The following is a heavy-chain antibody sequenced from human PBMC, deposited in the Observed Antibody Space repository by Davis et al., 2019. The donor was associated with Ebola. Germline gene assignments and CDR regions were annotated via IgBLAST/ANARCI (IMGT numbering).Heavy chain of an antibody. D-gene: IGHD3-3*01. CDR2: SGNKANAYTA. CDR1: GFTFSDHY. CDR3: VRESRFAEWRSQDIFYYKYYMDV. J-gene: IGHJ6*03. V-gene: IGHV3-72*01. Sequence: PGGSLRLSCAVSGFTFSDHYMDWVRQAPGMGLEWVGRSGNKANAYTAEYAASVKGRFTISRDGSKDSLYLQISRLKSEDTAVYFCVRESRFAEWRSQDIFYYKYYMDVWGKGTTVIVSS.